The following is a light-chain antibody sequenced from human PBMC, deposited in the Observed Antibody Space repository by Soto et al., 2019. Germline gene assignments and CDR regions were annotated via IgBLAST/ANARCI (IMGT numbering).Light chain of an antibody. V-gene: IGLV2-14*03. CDR1: SSDVGNYDY. Sequence: QSALTQPASVSGSPGQSITISCTGTSSDVGNYDYVSWYQQYPGQAPKLMIYAVSRRPSGVSNRFSGAKSGNTAALTSAGLQSEDEADYYCTSYTPSSTYVFGTGTKLTVL. CDR3: TSYTPSSTYV. CDR2: AVS. J-gene: IGLJ1*01.